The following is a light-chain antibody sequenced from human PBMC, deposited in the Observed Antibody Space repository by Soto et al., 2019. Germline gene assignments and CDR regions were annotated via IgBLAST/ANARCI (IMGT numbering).Light chain of an antibody. V-gene: IGKV3-11*01. CDR1: QSISRY. CDR2: DAS. CDR3: QQRDTWPRVT. Sequence: EIVLTQSPATLSLSPGETATLSCRASQSISRYLAWYQQKPGQAPRLLIYDASIRATGIPARFRGGGSETDFPLTISSLATEDFAISSCQQRDTWPRVTFGGGTKVEIK. J-gene: IGKJ4*01.